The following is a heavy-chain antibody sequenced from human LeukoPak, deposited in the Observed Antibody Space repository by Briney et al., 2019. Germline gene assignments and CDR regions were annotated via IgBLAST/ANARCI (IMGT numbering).Heavy chain of an antibody. D-gene: IGHD5-24*01. CDR2: IISKGDGGTT. CDR1: GFTFSIYS. J-gene: IGHJ4*02. V-gene: IGHV3-15*01. CDR3: LAQYYFDY. Sequence: KPGGSLRLSCAASGFTFSIYSMNWVRQAPGKGLEWIGRIISKGDGGTTDYAAFVKDRFIISRDDSKGTVYLQLNSLRTDDTAVYYCLAQYYFDYWGRGTLVTVSS.